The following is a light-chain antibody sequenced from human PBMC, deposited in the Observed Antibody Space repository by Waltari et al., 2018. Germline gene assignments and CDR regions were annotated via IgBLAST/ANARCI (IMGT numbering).Light chain of an antibody. V-gene: IGKV1-33*01. J-gene: IGKJ4*01. CDR1: QAISNH. Sequence: DIQMTQSPSSLSASVGDRVTITCQASQAISNHLNWYQHKPGKAPELLIFDATNLETGVPSRFRGSGYGTDFTLTIPSLQPEDFATYYCQQYDNLASFGGGTKVEIK. CDR2: DAT. CDR3: QQYDNLAS.